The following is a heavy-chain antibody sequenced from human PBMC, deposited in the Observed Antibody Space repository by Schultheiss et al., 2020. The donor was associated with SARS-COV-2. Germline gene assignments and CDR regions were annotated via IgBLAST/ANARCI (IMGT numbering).Heavy chain of an antibody. D-gene: IGHD5-12*01. CDR3: ARTLIVATITWFDP. V-gene: IGHV4-31*03. J-gene: IGHJ5*02. CDR1: GGSVSSGSYY. CDR2: IYYSGTT. Sequence: SQTLSLTCTVSGGSVSSGSYYWSWIRQPPGKGLEWIGYIYYSGTTYYNPSLKSRVTISVDTSRNQFSLKLSSVTAADTAVYYCARTLIVATITWFDPWGQGTLVTVSS.